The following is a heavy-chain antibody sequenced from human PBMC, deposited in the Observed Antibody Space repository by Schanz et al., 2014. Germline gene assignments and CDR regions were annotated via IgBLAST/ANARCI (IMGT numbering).Heavy chain of an antibody. D-gene: IGHD3-3*01. CDR1: GGSISSYY. V-gene: IGHV4-59*12. CDR3: ARGVLGSGYRQQYYFAH. CDR2: MYYSGST. J-gene: IGHJ4*02. Sequence: QVQLQESGPGLVKPSETLSLTCTVSGGSISSYYWSWIRQPPGKGLEWIGYMYYSGSTNYNPSLNSRVTISVDTSKNQFSLKVTSVTPADTAVYYCARGVLGSGYRQQYYFAHWGQGTLVTVSS.